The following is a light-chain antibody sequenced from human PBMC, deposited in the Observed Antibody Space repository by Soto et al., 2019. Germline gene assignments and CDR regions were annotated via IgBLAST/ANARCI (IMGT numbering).Light chain of an antibody. Sequence: QSVLTQPPSASGTPGQRVTISCSGSSSNIGSRTVNWYQQLPGTAPKVLIYSNSQRPSGVPDRFSGSKSGTSASLAITGLQSEDEADYYCAAWDDSLSAWVFGGGTKVTVL. CDR1: SSNIGSRT. V-gene: IGLV1-44*01. CDR3: AAWDDSLSAWV. J-gene: IGLJ3*02. CDR2: SNS.